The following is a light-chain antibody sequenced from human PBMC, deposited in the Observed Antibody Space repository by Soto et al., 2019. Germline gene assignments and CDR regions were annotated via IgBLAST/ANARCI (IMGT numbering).Light chain of an antibody. V-gene: IGLV2-18*01. J-gene: IGLJ1*01. CDR2: EVN. CDR1: SSDVGSYNR. CDR3: SLYISGSTYV. Sequence: QSALTQPPSVSGSPGQSVTISCTGTSSDVGSYNRLSWYQQPPGTAPKLIMYEVNTRPSGVPDRFSGSKSGSTASLTISGLQDEEEADYYCSLYISGSTYVFGTGTKVTVL.